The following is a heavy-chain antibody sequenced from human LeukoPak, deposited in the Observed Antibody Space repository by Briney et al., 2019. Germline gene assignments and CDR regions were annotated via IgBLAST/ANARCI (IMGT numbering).Heavy chain of an antibody. CDR2: ISSSSSYI. CDR1: GFTFSSYS. CDR3: ARGVLNYYDSSGYYYY. D-gene: IGHD3-22*01. V-gene: IGHV3-21*01. J-gene: IGHJ4*02. Sequence: GGSLRLSCAASGFTFSSYSMNWVRQAPGKGLEWVSSISSSSSYIYYADSVKGRFTISRDNAKNSLYLQMNSLRAEDTAVYYCARGVLNYYDSSGYYYYWGQGTLVTASS.